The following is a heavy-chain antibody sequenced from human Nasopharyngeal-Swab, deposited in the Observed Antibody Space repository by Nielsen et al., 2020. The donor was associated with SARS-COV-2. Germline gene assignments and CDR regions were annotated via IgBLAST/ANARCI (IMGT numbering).Heavy chain of an antibody. Sequence: ASVKVSCKASGYTFTDYYIHWVRPAPGQGLEWMGRINPNSGGTNSAQKFQGRVTMTRDTSISTAYMGLSGLGSADTALYFCARGACTGNSGYTGANTFHIWGLVTMVTVSS. CDR2: INPNSGGT. CDR1: GYTFTDYY. V-gene: IGHV1-2*06. CDR3: ARGACTGNSGYTGANTFHI. J-gene: IGHJ3*02. D-gene: IGHD2-8*02.